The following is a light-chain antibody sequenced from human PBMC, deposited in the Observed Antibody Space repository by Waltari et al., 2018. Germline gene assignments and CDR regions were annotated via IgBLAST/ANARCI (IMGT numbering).Light chain of an antibody. CDR3: QHYVRLPAT. Sequence: IVLTQSPGTLSLSPGERATLSCRASQSVSRSSAWYQQKPGQAPKLLIYGASTRATGIPDRFSGSGSGTDFSLTISSLDPEDFAIYFCQHYVRLPATFGQGTKVEIK. CDR1: QSVSRS. V-gene: IGKV3-20*01. J-gene: IGKJ1*01. CDR2: GAS.